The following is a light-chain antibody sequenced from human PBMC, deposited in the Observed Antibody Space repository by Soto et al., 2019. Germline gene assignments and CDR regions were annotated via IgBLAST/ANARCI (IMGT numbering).Light chain of an antibody. V-gene: IGLV1-44*01. CDR2: TNN. CDR1: SSNIGSNT. J-gene: IGLJ1*01. CDR3: VAWDDSLNGFV. Sequence: QSVLTQPPSASGAPGQRVTISCSGSSSNIGSNTVNWYQQLPGTAPKLLIYTNNQRPSGVRDRFSGSRSGTSASLAISGLQSEDEADYYCVAWDDSLNGFVFGTGTKVTVL.